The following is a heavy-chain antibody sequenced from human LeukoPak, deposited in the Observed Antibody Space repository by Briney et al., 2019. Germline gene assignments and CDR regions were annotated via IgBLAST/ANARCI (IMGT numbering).Heavy chain of an antibody. J-gene: IGHJ3*02. CDR1: GGSISSGDYY. D-gene: IGHD5-18*01. Sequence: SETLSLTCTVSGGSISSGDYYWSWIRQPPGKGLEWIGYIYYSGSTYYNPSLKSRVTISVDTSKNQFSLKLSSVTAADTAVYYCARRGYSYGYRRDAFDIWGQGTMVTVSS. CDR3: ARRGYSYGYRRDAFDI. V-gene: IGHV4-30-4*08. CDR2: IYYSGST.